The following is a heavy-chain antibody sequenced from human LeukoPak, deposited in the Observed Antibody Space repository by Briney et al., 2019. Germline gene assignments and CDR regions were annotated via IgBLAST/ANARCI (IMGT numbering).Heavy chain of an antibody. CDR3: ARDNEGGFDY. D-gene: IGHD3-16*01. CDR1: GFTFSNYA. Sequence: GGSLRLSCAASGFTFSNYAMHWVRQAPGKGLEWVEVISYDGSNKYYADSVKGRFTISRDNSKNTLYLQMNSLRSEDTAIYYCARDNEGGFDYWGQGTLVTVSS. CDR2: ISYDGSNK. V-gene: IGHV3-30*04. J-gene: IGHJ4*02.